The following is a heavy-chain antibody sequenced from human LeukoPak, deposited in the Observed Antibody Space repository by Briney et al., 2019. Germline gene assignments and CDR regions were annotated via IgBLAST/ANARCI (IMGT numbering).Heavy chain of an antibody. CDR1: GFXFSDYY. J-gene: IGHJ4*02. V-gene: IGHV3-11*03. CDR2: ISGSSAYT. CDR3: ARISGSGSYYGPFDY. D-gene: IGHD3-10*01. Sequence: GGSLRLSCAASGFXFSDYYISWIRQAPGKGLEWLSYISGSSAYTNYADSVKGRFTISGDNAKNSLYLQMNSLRAEDTAVYYCARISGSGSYYGPFDYWGQGTLVTVSS.